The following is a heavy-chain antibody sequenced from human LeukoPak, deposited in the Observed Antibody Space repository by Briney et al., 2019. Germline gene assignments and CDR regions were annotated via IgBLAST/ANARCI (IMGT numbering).Heavy chain of an antibody. V-gene: IGHV3-21*01. CDR1: GFTFSSYS. CDR2: ISSSSSYI. CDR3: ARLSGFYFQH. D-gene: IGHD3-16*02. Sequence: GGSLRLSCAASGFTFSSYSMNWVRQAPGKGLEWVSSISSSSSYIYYADSVKGRFTISRDNAKNSLYLQVNSLRAEDTAVYYCARLSGFYFQHWGQGTLVTVSS. J-gene: IGHJ1*01.